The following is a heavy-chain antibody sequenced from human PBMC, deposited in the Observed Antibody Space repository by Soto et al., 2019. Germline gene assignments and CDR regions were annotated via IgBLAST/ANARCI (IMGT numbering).Heavy chain of an antibody. CDR2: IYHSGSA. V-gene: IGHV4-30-2*01. D-gene: IGHD3-9*01. CDR3: ARGAAFFDWVYDL. CDR1: GGSINSGDSS. Sequence: QLQLQESGSGLVKPSETLSLTCAVTGGSINSGDSSWSWLRQPPGKGLELIGYIYHSGSAFSNPAXXXRXXISIDRSKNHFSLKLTSVTAADTAVYYCARGAAFFDWVYDLWGQGALVTVSS. J-gene: IGHJ5*02.